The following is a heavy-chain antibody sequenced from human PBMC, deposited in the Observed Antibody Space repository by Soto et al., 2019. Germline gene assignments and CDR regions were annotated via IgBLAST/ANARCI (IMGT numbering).Heavy chain of an antibody. CDR3: AKNSHSSGWSHFDY. J-gene: IGHJ4*02. CDR2: MSSDGSNK. V-gene: IGHV3-30*18. CDR1: GFTFSSYG. Sequence: QVQLVESGGGVVQPGGSLRLSCAASGFTFSSYGVHWVRQAPGKGLEWVAAMSSDGSNKYYPDSVKGRFSISRDNSKNTLYLPMNRLRAEDTAVYYCAKNSHSSGWSHFDYWGQGTLVTVSS. D-gene: IGHD6-19*01.